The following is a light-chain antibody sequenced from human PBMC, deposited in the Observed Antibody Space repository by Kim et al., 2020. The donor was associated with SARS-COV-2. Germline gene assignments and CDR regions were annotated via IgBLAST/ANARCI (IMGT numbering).Light chain of an antibody. CDR3: QGWDSSSDHQE. V-gene: IGLV3-21*04. CDR1: NIGSKS. J-gene: IGLJ2*01. CDR2: YDS. Sequence: SYELTQPPSVSVAPGKTARITCGGNNIGSKSVHWYQQKPGQAPVLVIYYDSDRPSGIPERFSGSNSGNTATLTISRVEAGDEADYYCQGWDSSSDHQEFG.